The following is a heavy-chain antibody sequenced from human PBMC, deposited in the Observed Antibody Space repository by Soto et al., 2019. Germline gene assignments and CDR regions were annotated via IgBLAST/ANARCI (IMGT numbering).Heavy chain of an antibody. CDR3: ARRYIRGYSLDY. CDR2: IYYSGST. J-gene: IGHJ4*02. D-gene: IGHD5-18*01. Sequence: KTSETLSLTCTVSGGSISSSSYYWGWIRQPPGKGLEWIGSIYYSGSTYYNPSLKSRVTISVDTSKNQFSLKLSSVTAADMAAYYCARRYIRGYSLDYWGQGTLVTVSS. V-gene: IGHV4-39*01. CDR1: GGSISSSSYY.